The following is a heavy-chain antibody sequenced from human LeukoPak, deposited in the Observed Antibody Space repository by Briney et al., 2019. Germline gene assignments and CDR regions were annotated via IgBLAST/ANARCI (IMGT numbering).Heavy chain of an antibody. V-gene: IGHV4-59*01. Sequence: PSETLSLTCTVSGGSIGTYYWTWIRQPPGKGLEWIAYIYNSGSTNSNPSLKSRVTISLDTSKNQFSLRLSSVTAADTAVYYCARIYYDSGAYYRRAFDIWGQGTMVSVSS. CDR2: IYNSGST. D-gene: IGHD3-22*01. CDR3: ARIYYDSGAYYRRAFDI. CDR1: GGSIGTYY. J-gene: IGHJ3*02.